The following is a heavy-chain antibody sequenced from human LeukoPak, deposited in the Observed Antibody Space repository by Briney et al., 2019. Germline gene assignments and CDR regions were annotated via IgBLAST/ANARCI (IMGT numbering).Heavy chain of an antibody. CDR1: GYIFTSYW. Sequence: GESLKISCKGSGYIFTSYWIGWVRQMPGKGLEWMGIIYPADSDTRYSPSFQGQVSISADKSISTAYLQWSSLKASDSAMYYCARQGHLGYFDYWGQGTLVTVSS. CDR2: IYPADSDT. J-gene: IGHJ4*02. V-gene: IGHV5-51*01. D-gene: IGHD7-27*01. CDR3: ARQGHLGYFDY.